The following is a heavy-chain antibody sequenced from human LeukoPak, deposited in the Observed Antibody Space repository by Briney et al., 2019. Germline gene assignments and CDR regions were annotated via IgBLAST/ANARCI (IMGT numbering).Heavy chain of an antibody. D-gene: IGHD6-13*01. Sequence: SETLSLTCTVSGGSISSYYWDWLRQPPGKGLEWIGYVSYTGTTNYNPSLNSRVTISVDSSKNQFSLELTAVTAADTAVYYCARHLMGSSWYGFDPWGQGTLVTVSS. CDR2: VSYTGTT. J-gene: IGHJ5*02. CDR1: GGSISSYY. CDR3: ARHLMGSSWYGFDP. V-gene: IGHV4-59*08.